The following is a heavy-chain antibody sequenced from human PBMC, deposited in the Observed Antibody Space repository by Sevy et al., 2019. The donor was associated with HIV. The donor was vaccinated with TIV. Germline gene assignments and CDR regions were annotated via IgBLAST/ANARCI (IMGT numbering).Heavy chain of an antibody. Sequence: ASVKVSCKASGYTFTSYNINWVRQATGQGLEWMGWMNPNSGNTGYALKFQGRVTMTRNTSISTAYMELSSLRSEDTAVYYRARVKSFGVVTLYYYNGLDVWGQGTTVTVSS. J-gene: IGHJ6*02. D-gene: IGHD3-3*01. CDR2: MNPNSGNT. CDR3: ARVKSFGVVTLYYYNGLDV. CDR1: GYTFTSYN. V-gene: IGHV1-8*01.